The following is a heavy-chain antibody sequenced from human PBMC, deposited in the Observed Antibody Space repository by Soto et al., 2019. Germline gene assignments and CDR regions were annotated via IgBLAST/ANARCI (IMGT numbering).Heavy chain of an antibody. CDR1: GYSFPNHW. V-gene: IGHV5-51*01. J-gene: IGHJ4*02. D-gene: IGHD3-3*01. CDR3: ARLYREFWSGPDY. Sequence: RKISCEGVGYSFPNHWIAWVRQRPDKGLEWMGTIYPGDSDMRYSPSFRGQVTISVDKSINTAYLQWDSLKASDNAKYYCARLYREFWSGPDYWGQGTLVTVSS. CDR2: IYPGDSDM.